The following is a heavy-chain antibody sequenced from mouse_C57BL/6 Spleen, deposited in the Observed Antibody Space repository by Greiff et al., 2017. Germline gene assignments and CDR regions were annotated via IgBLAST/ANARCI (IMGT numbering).Heavy chain of an antibody. D-gene: IGHD2-4*01. J-gene: IGHJ1*03. CDR2: IDPSDSYT. CDR1: GYTFTSYW. CDR3: ARGDYDYDVGWYFDV. Sequence: VQLQQPGAELVKPGASVKLSCKASGYTFTSYWMQWVKQRPGQGLEWIGEIDPSDSYTNYNQKFKGKATLTVDTSSSTAYMQLSSLTSEDSAVYYCARGDYDYDVGWYFDVWGTGTTVTVSS. V-gene: IGHV1-50*01.